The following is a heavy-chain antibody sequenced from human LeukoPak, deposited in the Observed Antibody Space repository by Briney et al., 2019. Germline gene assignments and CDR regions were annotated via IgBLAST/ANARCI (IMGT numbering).Heavy chain of an antibody. CDR2: IIPIFGTA. J-gene: IGHJ5*02. D-gene: IGHD3-10*01. CDR1: GGTFSSYA. CDR3: ARVDYYGSPNWFDP. V-gene: IGHV1-69*13. Sequence: ASVKVSCKASGGTFSSYAISWVRQAPGQGPEWMGGIIPIFGTANYAQKFQGRVTITADESTSTAYMELSSLRSEDTAVYYCARVDYYGSPNWFDPWGQGTLVTVSS.